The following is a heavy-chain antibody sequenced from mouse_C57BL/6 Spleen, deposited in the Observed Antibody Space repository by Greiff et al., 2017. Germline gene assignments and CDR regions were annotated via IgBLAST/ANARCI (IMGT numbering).Heavy chain of an antibody. D-gene: IGHD2-2*01. J-gene: IGHJ3*01. CDR3: AREEVTTEFAY. V-gene: IGHV1-52*01. Sequence: QVQLQQPGAELVRPGSSVKLSCKASGYTFTSYWMHWVKQRPIQGLEWIGNIDPSDSETHYNQKFKDKATLTVDKSSSTAYMQLSSLTSEDSAVYYCAREEVTTEFAYWGQGTLVTVSA. CDR2: IDPSDSET. CDR1: GYTFTSYW.